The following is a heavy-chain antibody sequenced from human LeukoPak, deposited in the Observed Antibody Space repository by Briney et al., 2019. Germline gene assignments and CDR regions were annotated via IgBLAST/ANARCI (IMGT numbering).Heavy chain of an antibody. CDR1: GFTFDDYG. CDR3: ARKRSGSYLSNWFDP. V-gene: IGHV3-20*01. D-gene: IGHD1-26*01. Sequence: GGSLRLSCAASGFTFDDYGMSWVRQAPGKGLEWDSGINWNGGSTGYADSVKGRFTISRDNAKNSLYLQMNSLRAEDTALYHCARKRSGSYLSNWFDPWGQGTLVTVSS. J-gene: IGHJ5*02. CDR2: INWNGGST.